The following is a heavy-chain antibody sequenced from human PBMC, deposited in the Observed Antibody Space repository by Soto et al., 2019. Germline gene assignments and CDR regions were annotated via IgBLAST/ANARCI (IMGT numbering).Heavy chain of an antibody. CDR1: GGFISTGGYY. CDR3: ARFDPGPYYFDF. J-gene: IGHJ4*02. D-gene: IGHD3-9*01. Sequence: SETLSLTCTVSGGFISTGGYYWNWIRQHPGEGPEWIGYIHDSGSTYDNPSLRGRVTMSLDTSNNQFSLKLSSVTAADTAIYYCARFDPGPYYFDFWGRGTLVTVSS. CDR2: IHDSGST. V-gene: IGHV4-31*03.